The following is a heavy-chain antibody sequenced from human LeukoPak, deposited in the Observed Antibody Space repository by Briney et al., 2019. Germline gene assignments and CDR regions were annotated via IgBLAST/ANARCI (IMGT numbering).Heavy chain of an antibody. CDR2: INTNTGNP. CDR1: GYTFTSYS. J-gene: IGHJ5*01. V-gene: IGHV7-4-1*02. D-gene: IGHD3-22*01. Sequence: ASVKVSCKASGYTFTSYSMNWVRQAPGQGLEWMGWINTNTGNPTYAQGFTGRFVFSLDTSVSTAYLQISSLKADDRAVYYCARKQYPYYSDSRGPFDSWGQGTLVTVSS. CDR3: ARKQYPYYSDSRGPFDS.